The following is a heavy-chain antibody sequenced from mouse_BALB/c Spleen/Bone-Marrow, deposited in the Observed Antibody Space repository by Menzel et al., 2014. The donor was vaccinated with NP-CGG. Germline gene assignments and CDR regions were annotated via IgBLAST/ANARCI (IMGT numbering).Heavy chain of an antibody. V-gene: IGHV1-63*02. Sequence: VQLQQSGAELVRPGTSVKISCKASGYTFTNHWLGWVKQRPGHGLEWIGDIYPGGGYTNYNEKFKGKATLTADTSSSTAYMQLSSLTSEDSTVYFCARVWGQDLDYWGQGTTLTVSS. CDR3: ARVWGQDLDY. J-gene: IGHJ2*01. D-gene: IGHD4-1*01. CDR1: GYTFTNHW. CDR2: IYPGGGYT.